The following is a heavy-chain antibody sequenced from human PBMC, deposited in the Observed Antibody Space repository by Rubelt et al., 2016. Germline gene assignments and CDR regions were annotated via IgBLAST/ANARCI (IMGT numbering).Heavy chain of an antibody. V-gene: IGHV4-39*01. Sequence: QLQLQESGPGLVKPSETLSLTCTVSGGSISSSSYYWGWIRQPPGKGLEWIGRIYYSGCTYYNPSLKSRVTISVETSKNQFSLKLSSVTAADTAVYYCARAPRDDYSNYFDYWGQGILVTVSS. J-gene: IGHJ4*02. CDR3: ARAPRDDYSNYFDY. CDR2: IYYSGCT. CDR1: GGSISSSSYY. D-gene: IGHD4-11*01.